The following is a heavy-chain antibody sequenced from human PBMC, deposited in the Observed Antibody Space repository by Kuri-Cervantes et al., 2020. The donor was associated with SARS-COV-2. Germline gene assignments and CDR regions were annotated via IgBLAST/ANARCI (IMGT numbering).Heavy chain of an antibody. CDR2: ISAYNGNT. J-gene: IGHJ4*02. CDR3: ARETFLTRGPMPAPLLDY. V-gene: IGHV1-18*01. CDR1: GYTFTSYG. D-gene: IGHD3-9*01. Sequence: GGSLRLSCKASGYTFTSYGISWVRQAPGQGLEWMGWISAYNGNTNYAQKLQGRVTMTTDTSTSTAYMELRSLRSDDTAVYYCARETFLTRGPMPAPLLDYWGQGTLVTVSS.